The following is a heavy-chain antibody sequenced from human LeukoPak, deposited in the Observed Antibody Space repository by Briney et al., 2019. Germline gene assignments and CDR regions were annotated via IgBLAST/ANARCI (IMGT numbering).Heavy chain of an antibody. D-gene: IGHD1-7*01. CDR3: ARVFVDYITGTTNDAFDI. V-gene: IGHV4-34*01. J-gene: IGHJ3*02. Sequence: SETLSLTCAVYGGSLSGYYWSWIRQPPGKGLEWIGEINHSGSTNYNPSLKSRVTISVDTSKNQFSLKLSSVTAADTAVYYCARVFVDYITGTTNDAFDIWGQGTMVTVSS. CDR1: GGSLSGYY. CDR2: INHSGST.